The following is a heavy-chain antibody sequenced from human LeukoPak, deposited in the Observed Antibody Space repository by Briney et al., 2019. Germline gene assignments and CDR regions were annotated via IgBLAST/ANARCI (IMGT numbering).Heavy chain of an antibody. V-gene: IGHV3-30-3*01. CDR1: GFTFSSYT. CDR3: AKDYYSSGFDY. CDR2: ISNDGSNK. Sequence: GRALRLSCAASGFTFSSYTMDWVRQAPGKGLEWVAVISNDGSNKYYADSVKGRFTISRDNSKNTLYLQTNSLRVEDTAVYYCAKDYYSSGFDYWGQGTLVTVSS. J-gene: IGHJ4*02. D-gene: IGHD3-22*01.